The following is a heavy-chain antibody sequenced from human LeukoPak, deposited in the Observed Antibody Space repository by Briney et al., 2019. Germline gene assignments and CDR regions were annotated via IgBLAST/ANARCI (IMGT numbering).Heavy chain of an antibody. CDR3: ARLTYYYDSSGHYYVQTDDAFDI. J-gene: IGHJ3*02. Sequence: ASVKVSCKASGYTFTSYGISWVRQAPGQGPEWMGWINTNTGNPTYAQGFRGRFVFSLDTSVSTAYLQISSLKAEDTAVYYCARLTYYYDSSGHYYVQTDDAFDIWGQGTMVTVSS. CDR1: GYTFTSYG. D-gene: IGHD3-22*01. V-gene: IGHV7-4-1*02. CDR2: INTNTGNP.